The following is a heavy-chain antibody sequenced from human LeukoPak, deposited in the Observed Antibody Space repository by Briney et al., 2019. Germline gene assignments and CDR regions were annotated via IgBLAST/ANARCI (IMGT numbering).Heavy chain of an antibody. J-gene: IGHJ5*02. CDR2: INPNSGGT. Sequence: SVHVSCQASGYTFTGYYLHWLRPAPAQGLAWVGRINPNSGGTNYAQKFQGRVTMTRDTSISTAYMELSRLRSDETAVYYCARGRGGSMIAVASNNWFDPWGQGTLVTVSS. CDR3: ARGRGGSMIAVASNNWFDP. V-gene: IGHV1-2*06. D-gene: IGHD6-19*01. CDR1: GYTFTGYY.